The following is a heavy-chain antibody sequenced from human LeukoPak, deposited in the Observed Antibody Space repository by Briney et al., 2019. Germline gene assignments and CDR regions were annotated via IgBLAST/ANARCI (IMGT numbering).Heavy chain of an antibody. V-gene: IGHV1-2*06. CDR2: INPNSGGT. CDR3: ASYSSGWQEYFQH. J-gene: IGHJ1*01. Sequence: GASVKVSCKASGYTFAGYYMHWVRQAPGQGLEWMGRINPNSGGTNYAQKFQGRVTMTRDTSISTAYMELSRLRPDDTAVYYCASYSSGWQEYFQHWGQGTLVTVSS. D-gene: IGHD6-19*01. CDR1: GYTFAGYY.